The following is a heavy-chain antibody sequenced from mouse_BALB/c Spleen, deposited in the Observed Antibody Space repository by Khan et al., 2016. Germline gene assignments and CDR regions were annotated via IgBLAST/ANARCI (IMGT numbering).Heavy chain of an antibody. CDR3: ARDSHRDYGYVDY. CDR1: GYSITSDYA. V-gene: IGHV3-2*02. J-gene: IGHJ2*01. CDR2: ISYSGST. D-gene: IGHD1-1*01. Sequence: EVQLQESGPGLVKPSQSLSLTCTVTGYSITSDYAWNWIRQFPGNKLEWMGYISYSGSTIYNPSLKSRFSITRDTSKNQFFLQLNSVTTEDTATCYCARDSHRDYGYVDYGGQGTTLTVSS.